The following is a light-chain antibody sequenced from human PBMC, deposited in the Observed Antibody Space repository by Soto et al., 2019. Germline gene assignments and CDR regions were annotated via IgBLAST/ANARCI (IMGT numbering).Light chain of an antibody. CDR2: LNSDGSH. CDR3: QTWGNGTVI. CDR1: SGHSSYA. Sequence: QLVLTQSPSASASLGASVKLTCTLSSGHSSYAIAWHQQQPEKGPRYLMKLNSDGSHSKGDGIPDRFSGSSSGAERYLTIPSLQSEDEADYYCQTWGNGTVIFGGGTKLTVL. J-gene: IGLJ2*01. V-gene: IGLV4-69*01.